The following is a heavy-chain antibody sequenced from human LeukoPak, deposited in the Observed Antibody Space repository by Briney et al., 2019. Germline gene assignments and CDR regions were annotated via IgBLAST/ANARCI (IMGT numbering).Heavy chain of an antibody. CDR3: ARAGGDGYNYEVY. CDR2: INPNSGGT. Sequence: ASVKVSCKASGYTFTGYYMHWVRQAPGQGLEWMGRINPNSGGTNYAQKFQGRVTMTRDTSISTAYMELSRLRSDYTAVYYCARAGGDGYNYEVYWGQGTLVTVSS. CDR1: GYTFTGYY. D-gene: IGHD5-24*01. J-gene: IGHJ4*02. V-gene: IGHV1-2*06.